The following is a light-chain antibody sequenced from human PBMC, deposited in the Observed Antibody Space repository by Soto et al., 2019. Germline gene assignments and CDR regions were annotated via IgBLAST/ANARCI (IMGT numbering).Light chain of an antibody. J-gene: IGKJ4*02. CDR2: GAS. CDR3: QQYKSWPLT. V-gene: IGKV3-15*01. Sequence: EIVMTQSPATLSMSPGERATLSCRASQSVSRNLAWYQQKLGQAPRLLIYGASTRATDIPARFSASGSGTEFTLTISSLQSEDFAVYYCQQYKSWPLTFGGGTKVEIK. CDR1: QSVSRN.